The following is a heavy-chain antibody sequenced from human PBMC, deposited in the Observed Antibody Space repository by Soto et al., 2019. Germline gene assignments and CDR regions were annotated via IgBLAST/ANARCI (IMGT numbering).Heavy chain of an antibody. CDR2: IIPIFGTA. Sequence: SVKDSCKAYGGTFSSYAIRWVRQAPGQGLEWMGGIIPIFGTANYAQKFQGRVTITADESTSTAYMELSSLRSEETAVYYCARFNLAGLYYFDYWGQGTLVTVSS. J-gene: IGHJ4*02. CDR3: ARFNLAGLYYFDY. CDR1: GGTFSSYA. D-gene: IGHD2-15*01. V-gene: IGHV1-69*13.